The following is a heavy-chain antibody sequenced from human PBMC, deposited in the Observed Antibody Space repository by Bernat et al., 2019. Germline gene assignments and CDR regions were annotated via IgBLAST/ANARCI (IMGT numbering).Heavy chain of an antibody. D-gene: IGHD3/OR15-3a*01. Sequence: QVQLVESGGGVVQPGRSLRLSCAASGFTFSSYGMHWVRQAPGKGLEWVAVIWYDGSNKYYADSVKGRFTISRDNSKNTLYLQMNSLRAEDTAVYYCAKDLGWYDASGYFYWGQGTLVTVSS. J-gene: IGHJ4*02. CDR1: GFTFSSYG. V-gene: IGHV3-33*06. CDR3: AKDLGWYDASGYFY. CDR2: IWYDGSNK.